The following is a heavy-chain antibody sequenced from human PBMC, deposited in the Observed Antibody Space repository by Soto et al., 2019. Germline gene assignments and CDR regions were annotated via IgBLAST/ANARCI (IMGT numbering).Heavy chain of an antibody. CDR3: ARGRYGDY. D-gene: IGHD1-1*01. CDR2: ISAHNGNT. CDR1: GYTFTSYD. Sequence: QVHLVQSGAEVKKPGASVKVSCKASGYTFTSYDITWVRQAPGQGLEWMGWISAHNGNTDYAQKLQGRVIVTRDTSTSTAYMELRSLRSADTAVYYCARGRYGDYWGQGALVTVSS. J-gene: IGHJ4*02. V-gene: IGHV1-18*01.